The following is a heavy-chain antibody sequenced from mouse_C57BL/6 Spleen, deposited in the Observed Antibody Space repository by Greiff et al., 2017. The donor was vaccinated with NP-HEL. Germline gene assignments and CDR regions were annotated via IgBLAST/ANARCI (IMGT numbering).Heavy chain of an antibody. Sequence: EVQLQQSGPGLVKPSQSLSLTCSVTGYSITSGYYWNWIRQFPGNKLEWMGDISYDGSNNYNPSLKNRISITRDTSQNQFFLKLNSVTTEDTATYYCARDSYYAMGYWGQGTSVTVSS. CDR1: GYSITSGYY. J-gene: IGHJ4*01. V-gene: IGHV3-6*01. CDR3: ARDSYYAMGY. CDR2: ISYDGSN.